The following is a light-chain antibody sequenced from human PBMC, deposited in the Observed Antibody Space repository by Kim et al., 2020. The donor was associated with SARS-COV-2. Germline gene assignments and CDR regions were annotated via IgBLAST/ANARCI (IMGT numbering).Light chain of an antibody. J-gene: IGLJ3*02. CDR3: QVWDSSSDHRV. CDR2: YDS. Sequence: APRKTARITCGGNNIGSKSVHWYQQKPGQAPVLVIYYDSDRPSGIPERFSGSNSGNTATLTISRVEAGDEADYYCQVWDSSSDHRVFGGGTKLTVL. V-gene: IGLV3-21*04. CDR1: NIGSKS.